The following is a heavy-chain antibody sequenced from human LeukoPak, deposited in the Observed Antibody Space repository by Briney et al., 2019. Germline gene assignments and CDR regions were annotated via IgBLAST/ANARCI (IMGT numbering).Heavy chain of an antibody. D-gene: IGHD1-1*01. CDR1: GGSVRSSNDY. J-gene: IGHJ4*02. CDR2: IYYSGSP. CDR3: ATWRTAKTGFDY. V-gene: IGHV4-39*01. Sequence: KPSETLSLTCTVSGGSVRSSNDYWGWIRQPPGKGLEWIGSIYYSGSPYYNPSLKSRVTISVDTSKNQFSLRLRSVTPADTAVYYCATWRTAKTGFDYWGQGTLVTVSS.